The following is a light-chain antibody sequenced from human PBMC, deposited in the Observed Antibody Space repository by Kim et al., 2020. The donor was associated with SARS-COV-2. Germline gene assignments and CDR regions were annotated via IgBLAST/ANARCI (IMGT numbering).Light chain of an antibody. Sequence: DIQMTQSPSSLSASVGDRVTITCRASQSISTLLNWYQQTPGKAPRLLIYDASSLQTGVPSWFSGSGSGTDFTLTISSLRREDFTTYYCQQGHNFPRTFGQGTELEI. J-gene: IGKJ2*02. CDR1: QSISTL. V-gene: IGKV1-39*01. CDR2: DAS. CDR3: QQGHNFPRT.